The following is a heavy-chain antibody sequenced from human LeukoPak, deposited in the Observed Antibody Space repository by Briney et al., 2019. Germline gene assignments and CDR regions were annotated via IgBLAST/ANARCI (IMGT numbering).Heavy chain of an antibody. CDR1: GFTVNSYY. J-gene: IGHJ3*01. Sequence: GGSLRLSCAASGFTVNSYYMSWVRQAPGKGLEWVSVIYSGGSTIYADSVKGRFTISRDNAKNTLYLQMNSLRAEDTAVYYCARGQYASGAFDFWGQGTMVTVSS. CDR2: IYSGGST. V-gene: IGHV3-53*01. CDR3: ARGQYASGAFDF.